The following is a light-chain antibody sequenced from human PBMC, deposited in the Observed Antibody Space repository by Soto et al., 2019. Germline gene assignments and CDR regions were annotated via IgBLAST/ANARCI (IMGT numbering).Light chain of an antibody. CDR2: KAS. J-gene: IGKJ3*01. CDR1: QSISSW. CDR3: QQYNSYPLT. Sequence: DIQMTQSPSTLSASVGDRVTITCRASQSISSWLAWYQQKPGKAPKLLIYKASSLEGGVPSRFSGSGSGTEFTLTISSLQPDDFAIYYCQQYNSYPLTFGPGTKVDIK. V-gene: IGKV1-5*03.